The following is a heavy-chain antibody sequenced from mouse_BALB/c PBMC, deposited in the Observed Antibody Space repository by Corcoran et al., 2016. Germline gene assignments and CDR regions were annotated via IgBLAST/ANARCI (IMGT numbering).Heavy chain of an antibody. CDR1: GFSLSTSGMG. Sequence: QVTLKESGPGILQPSQTLSLTCSFSGFSLSTSGMGVSWIRQPSGKGLEWLAHIYWDDDKRYNPSLKSRLTISKDTSGNQVFLKITSVDTADTATYYCARRDYFDYWGQGTTLTVSS. J-gene: IGHJ2*01. CDR3: ARRDYFDY. V-gene: IGHV8-12*01. CDR2: IYWDDDK.